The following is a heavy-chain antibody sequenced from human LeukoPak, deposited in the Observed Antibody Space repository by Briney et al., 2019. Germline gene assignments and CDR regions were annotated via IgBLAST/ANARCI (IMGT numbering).Heavy chain of an antibody. CDR1: GGSISSYY. V-gene: IGHV4-4*07. D-gene: IGHD3-10*01. CDR3: ARHSMVRGVISSPYYFDY. J-gene: IGHJ4*02. Sequence: SETLSLTCTVSGGSISSYYWSWIRQPAGKGLEWIGRIYTSGSTNYNPSLKSRVTMSVDTSKNQFSLKLSSVTAADTAVYYCARHSMVRGVISSPYYFDYWGEGTLVTVSS. CDR2: IYTSGST.